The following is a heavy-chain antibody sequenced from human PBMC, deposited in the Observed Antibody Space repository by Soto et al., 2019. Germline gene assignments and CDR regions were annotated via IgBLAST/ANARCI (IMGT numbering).Heavy chain of an antibody. CDR1: GFTLSSYG. J-gene: IGHJ4*02. CDR2: ISYDGSNK. D-gene: IGHD3-3*01. CDR3: AKDRRGALQWLFDY. Sequence: QVQLVESGGGVVQPGRSLRLSCAASGFTLSSYGMHWVRQAPGKGLEWVAVISYDGSNKYYVDSVKGRFTISRDNSKNTLYLQMNSLRAEDTAVYYCAKDRRGALQWLFDYWGQGTLVTVSS. V-gene: IGHV3-30*18.